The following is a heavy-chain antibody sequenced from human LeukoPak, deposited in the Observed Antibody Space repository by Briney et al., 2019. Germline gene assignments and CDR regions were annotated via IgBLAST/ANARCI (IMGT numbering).Heavy chain of an antibody. CDR3: ANLAAAGSGY. CDR2: ISSSSSYT. D-gene: IGHD6-13*01. Sequence: GGSLRLSCAASGFTFSSYSMNWVRQAPGKGLEWVSSISSSSSYTYYADSVKGRFTISRDNAKNSLYLQMNSLRAEDTAVYYCANLAAAGSGYWGQGTLVTVSS. CDR1: GFTFSSYS. V-gene: IGHV3-21*01. J-gene: IGHJ4*02.